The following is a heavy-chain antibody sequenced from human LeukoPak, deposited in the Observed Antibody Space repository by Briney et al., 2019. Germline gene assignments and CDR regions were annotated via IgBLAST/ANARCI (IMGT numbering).Heavy chain of an antibody. CDR2: INHRGST. CDR1: GGSFSGYY. CDR3: GNSPLEWLAIPDY. J-gene: IGHJ4*02. D-gene: IGHD3-3*01. V-gene: IGHV4-34*01. Sequence: PSETLSLTCAVYGGSFSGYYWSWIRQRRGEGREWIGEINHRGSTNYNSSFKSRVPISEDTSKNQFSLKLSSVTAADTALYYCGNSPLEWLAIPDYWGQGTLVTVSS.